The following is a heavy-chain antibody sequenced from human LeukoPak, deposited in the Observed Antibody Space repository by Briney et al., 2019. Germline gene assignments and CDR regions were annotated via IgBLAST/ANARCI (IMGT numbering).Heavy chain of an antibody. CDR3: ARTIGAAAHS. J-gene: IGHJ1*01. CDR1: GYSISSGYY. Sequence: SETLSLTCTVSGYSISSGYYWGWIRQPPGKGLEWIGSIYHSGSTYYNPSLKSRVTISVDTSKNQFSLKLSSVTAADTAVYYCARTIGAAAHSWGQGTLVTVSS. D-gene: IGHD6-13*01. CDR2: IYHSGST. V-gene: IGHV4-38-2*02.